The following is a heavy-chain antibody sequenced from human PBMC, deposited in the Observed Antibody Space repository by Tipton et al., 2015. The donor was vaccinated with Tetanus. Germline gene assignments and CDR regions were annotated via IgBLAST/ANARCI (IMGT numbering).Heavy chain of an antibody. CDR1: GFTVSSSY. D-gene: IGHD4-11*01. J-gene: IGHJ6*02. CDR3: ARDLRFDYSGGYYSSGMGV. V-gene: IGHV3-53*01. Sequence: SLRLSCAASGFTVSSSYMSWVRQSPGKGLEWVSVIYSGGSTYYADSVKGRFTISRDNSKNTLYLQMNSLRAEDTAVYYCARDLRFDYSGGYYSSGMGVWGQGTTVTVSS. CDR2: IYSGGST.